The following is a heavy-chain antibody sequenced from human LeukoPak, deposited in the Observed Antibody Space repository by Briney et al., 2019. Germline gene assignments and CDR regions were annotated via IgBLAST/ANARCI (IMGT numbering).Heavy chain of an antibody. CDR3: ARVPTGPTGTIIEY. J-gene: IGHJ4*02. V-gene: IGHV4-61*01. CDR1: GGSVSSGSHY. CDR2: IYTSGNT. Sequence: PSETLSLTCTVSGGSVSSGSHYWTWIRQPPGKGLEYIGYIYTSGNTNYNPSLKSRVTISVDSSKNQFSLKLGSVTAADTAVYYCARVPTGPTGTIIEYWGQGTLVTVSS. D-gene: IGHD1-1*01.